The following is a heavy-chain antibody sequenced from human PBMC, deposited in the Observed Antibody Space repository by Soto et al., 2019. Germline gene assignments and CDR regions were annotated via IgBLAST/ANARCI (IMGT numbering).Heavy chain of an antibody. CDR2: ISAYTGNT. V-gene: IGHV1-18*01. CDR3: ARRWTTGEIDY. D-gene: IGHD4-17*01. CDR1: GYIFNSFG. J-gene: IGHJ4*02. Sequence: QVQLVQSGGEVKKPGASVKVSCKASGYIFNSFGISWVRQAPGQGLEWMGWISAYTGNTKYAQNFQGRVTMTTDTSTSTADMEVRRLRSDDTAVYYCARRWTTGEIDYWGQGTLVTVSS.